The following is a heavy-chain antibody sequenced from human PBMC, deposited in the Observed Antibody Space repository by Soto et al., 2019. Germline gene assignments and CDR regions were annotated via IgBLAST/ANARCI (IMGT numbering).Heavy chain of an antibody. CDR2: LYTEGTT. D-gene: IGHD3-16*01. CDR1: GLTVSHNY. CDR3: VRPRPSGENYGMDV. J-gene: IGHJ6*02. V-gene: IGHV3-53*01. Sequence: PVGSLRLSCVASGLTVSHNYMAWVRQAPEMGLEWVSILYTEGTTYYADSVKGRFTISRDSSKNTLFLQVDSLRAEDTAVYYCVRPRPSGENYGMDVWGQGTTVTVSS.